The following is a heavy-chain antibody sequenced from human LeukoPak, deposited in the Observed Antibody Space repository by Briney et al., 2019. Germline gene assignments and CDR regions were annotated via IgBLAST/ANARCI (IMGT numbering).Heavy chain of an antibody. V-gene: IGHV1-18*01. CDR2: ISAYNGNT. CDR1: GYTFTSYG. CDR3: ARSDSSGYLTFFDY. Sequence: ASVKVSCKASGYTFTSYGISWVRQAPGQGLEWMGWISAYNGNTNYAQKLQGRVTMTTDTSTSKAYMELRSLRSDDTAVYYCARSDSSGYLTFFDYWGQGTLVTVSS. J-gene: IGHJ4*02. D-gene: IGHD3-22*01.